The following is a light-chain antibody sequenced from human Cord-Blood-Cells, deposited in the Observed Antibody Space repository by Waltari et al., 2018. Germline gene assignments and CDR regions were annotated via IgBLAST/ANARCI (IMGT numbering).Light chain of an antibody. CDR2: DVS. Sequence: QSALTQPASVSGSPGQSITISCTGTSSDVGGYNYVSWYQQHPGKAPKLVIYDVSSLPSGVSNRFSVSKSGNTASLTISGRQAEDEADYYCSSYTSGSTLEVFGGGTKLTVL. CDR1: SSDVGGYNY. CDR3: SSYTSGSTLEV. J-gene: IGLJ3*02. V-gene: IGLV2-14*01.